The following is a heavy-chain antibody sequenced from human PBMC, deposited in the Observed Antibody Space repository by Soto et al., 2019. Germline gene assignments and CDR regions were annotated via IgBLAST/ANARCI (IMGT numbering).Heavy chain of an antibody. CDR2: IKQDGSEK. D-gene: IGHD6-13*01. J-gene: IGHJ5*02. CDR3: ARGPAAAGSFDP. V-gene: IGHV3-7*04. CDR1: EFTFSSYW. Sequence: QSGGSLRLSCAASEFTFSSYWMSWVRQAPGKGLEWVANIKQDGSEKYYVDSVKGRFTISRDNAKNSLYLQMNSLRAEDTAVYYCARGPAAAGSFDPWGQGTLVTVSS.